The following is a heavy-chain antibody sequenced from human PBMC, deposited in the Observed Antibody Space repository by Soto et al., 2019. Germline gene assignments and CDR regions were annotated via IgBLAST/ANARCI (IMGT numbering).Heavy chain of an antibody. CDR3: TRWYYYGSGSYYNWGYYYYGMDV. Sequence: EVQLVESGGGLVQPGGSLKLSCAASGFTFSGSAMHWVRQASGKGLEWVGRIRSKANSYATAYAASVKGRFTISRDDSKNTGYLPMNSLKTEDTAVYCCTRWYYYGSGSYYNWGYYYYGMDVWGQGTTVTVSS. CDR1: GFTFSGSA. D-gene: IGHD3-10*01. J-gene: IGHJ6*02. V-gene: IGHV3-73*02. CDR2: IRSKANSYAT.